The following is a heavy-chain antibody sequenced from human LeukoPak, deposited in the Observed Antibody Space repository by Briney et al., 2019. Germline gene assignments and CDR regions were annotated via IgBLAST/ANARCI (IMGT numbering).Heavy chain of an antibody. CDR2: IIPIFGTA. Sequence: GASVKVSCKASGGTFSSYAISWVRQAPGQGLEWMGGIIPIFGTANYAQKFQGRVTITADESTGTAYMELGSLRSEDTAVYYCARDALTGWNWFDPWGQGTLVTVSS. CDR3: ARDALTGWNWFDP. CDR1: GGTFSSYA. J-gene: IGHJ5*02. D-gene: IGHD3-9*01. V-gene: IGHV1-69*13.